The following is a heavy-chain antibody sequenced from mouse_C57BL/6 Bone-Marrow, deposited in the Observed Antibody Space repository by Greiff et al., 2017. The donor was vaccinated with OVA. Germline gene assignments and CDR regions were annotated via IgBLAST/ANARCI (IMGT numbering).Heavy chain of an antibody. CDR2: INPGSGGT. V-gene: IGHV1-54*01. Sequence: VQLQQSGAELVRPGTSVKVSCKASGYAFTNYLIEWVKQRPGQGLEWIGVINPGSGGTNYNEKFKGKATLTADKSSSTAYMQLSSLTSEDSAVYFCARRRDYGSRGYWYFDVWGTGTTVTVSS. D-gene: IGHD1-1*01. CDR3: ARRRDYGSRGYWYFDV. CDR1: GYAFTNYL. J-gene: IGHJ1*03.